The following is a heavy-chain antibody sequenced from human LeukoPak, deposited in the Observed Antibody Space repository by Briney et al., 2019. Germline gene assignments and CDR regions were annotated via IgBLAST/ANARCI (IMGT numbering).Heavy chain of an antibody. Sequence: GGSLRLSCAASGFTFSSYGMHWVRQAPGKGLEWVAFIRYDGSNKYYADSVKGRFTISRGNSKNTLYLQMNSLRAEDTAVYYCAKDIVLFGSMNDYWGQGTPVTVSS. V-gene: IGHV3-30*02. CDR3: AKDIVLFGSMNDY. D-gene: IGHD2-21*01. CDR2: IRYDGSNK. CDR1: GFTFSSYG. J-gene: IGHJ4*02.